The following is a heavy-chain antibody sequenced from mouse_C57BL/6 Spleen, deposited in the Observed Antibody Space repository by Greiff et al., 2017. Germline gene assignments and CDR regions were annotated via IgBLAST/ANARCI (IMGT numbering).Heavy chain of an antibody. V-gene: IGHV1-85*01. CDR1: GYTFTSYD. J-gene: IGHJ3*01. Sequence: VQLQQSGPELVKPGASVKLSCKASGYTFTSYDINWVKQRPGQGLEWIGWIYPRDGSTKYNEKFKGKATLTVDTSSSTAYMELHSLTSEDSAVYFCARDGSSYPAWFAYWGQGTLVTVSA. CDR3: ARDGSSYPAWFAY. CDR2: IYPRDGST. D-gene: IGHD1-1*01.